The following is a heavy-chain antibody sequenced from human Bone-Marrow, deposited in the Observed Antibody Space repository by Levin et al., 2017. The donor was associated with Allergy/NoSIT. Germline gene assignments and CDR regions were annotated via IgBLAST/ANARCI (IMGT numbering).Heavy chain of an antibody. CDR1: GFTFSDYY. J-gene: IGHJ3*02. D-gene: IGHD1-1*01. CDR3: VSLGTGATSHAFDI. Sequence: GGSLRLSCAASGFTFSDYYMEWVRQAPGKGLEWVGRIRNRPKSYTTDYAASVKGRFTISRADSKNSVYLPMNSLKTDDTALYYCVSLGTGATSHAFDIWGQGAMVTVSS. CDR2: IRNRPKSYTT. V-gene: IGHV3-72*01.